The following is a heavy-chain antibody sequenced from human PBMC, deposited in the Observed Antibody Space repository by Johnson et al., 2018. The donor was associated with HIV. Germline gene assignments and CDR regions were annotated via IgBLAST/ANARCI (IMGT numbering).Heavy chain of an antibody. Sequence: VQLVESGGGLVQPGRSLRLSCAASGFTFSSYWMSWVRQAPGKGLEWVSGINWNGGSTGYADSVKGRFTISRDNAKKSLYLQMNSLRAEDTAVYYCASVLAAAAMGAFDVWGPGTMVTVSS. D-gene: IGHD6-13*01. CDR2: INWNGGST. CDR1: GFTFSSYW. V-gene: IGHV3-20*04. J-gene: IGHJ3*01. CDR3: ASVLAAAAMGAFDV.